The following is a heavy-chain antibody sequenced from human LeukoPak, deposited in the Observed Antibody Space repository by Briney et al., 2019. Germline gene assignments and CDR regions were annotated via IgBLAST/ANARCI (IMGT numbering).Heavy chain of an antibody. V-gene: IGHV4-4*02. D-gene: IGHD3-22*01. J-gene: IGHJ4*02. CDR2: IYHSGST. CDR3: ARGQWLPVFDF. Sequence: SGTLSLTCAVSGGSISSSNWWSWVRQPPGKGLEWIGEIYHSGSTNYNPSLNSRVSISVDTSKNHFSLKLSSVTAADTAVYYCARGQWLPVFDFWGQGILVTVSS. CDR1: GGSISSSNW.